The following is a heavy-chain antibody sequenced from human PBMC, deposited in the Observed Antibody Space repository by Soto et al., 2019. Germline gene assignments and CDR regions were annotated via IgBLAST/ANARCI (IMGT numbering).Heavy chain of an antibody. CDR1: GFTLSDHY. D-gene: IGHD3-22*01. CDR2: TRNKANSYTT. V-gene: IGHV3-72*01. Sequence: EVQLVESGGGLVQPGGSLRLSCAASGFTLSDHYMDWVRQAPGKGLEWVGRTRNKANSYTTEYSASVKGRFTISRDDSKNSLYLQMNSLKTEDTAVYYCARSSGYYKYYFDYWGQGTLVTVSS. CDR3: ARSSGYYKYYFDY. J-gene: IGHJ4*02.